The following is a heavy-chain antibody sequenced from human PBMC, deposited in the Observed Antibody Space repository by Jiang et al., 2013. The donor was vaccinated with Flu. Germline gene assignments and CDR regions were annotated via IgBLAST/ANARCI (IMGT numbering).Heavy chain of an antibody. D-gene: IGHD3-3*01. CDR3: AKQYYDFWSGYYYYYYYYGMDV. Sequence: VQLLESGGGLVQPGGSLRLSCAASGFTFSSYAMSWVRQAPGKGLEWVSAISGSGGSTYYADSVKGRFTISRDNSKNTLYLQMNSLRAEDTAVYYCAKQYYDFWSGYYYYYYYYGMDVWGQG. J-gene: IGHJ6*02. CDR2: ISGSGGST. V-gene: IGHV3-23*01. CDR1: GFTFSSYA.